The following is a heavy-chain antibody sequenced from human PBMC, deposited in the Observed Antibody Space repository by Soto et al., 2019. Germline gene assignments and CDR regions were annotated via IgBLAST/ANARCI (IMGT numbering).Heavy chain of an antibody. CDR3: ARGSGWFGYYYYGMDV. V-gene: IGHV3-72*01. CDR2: TRNKANSYTT. Sequence: EVQLVESGGGLVQPGGSLRLSCAASGFTFSDHYMDWVRQAPGKGLEWVGRTRNKANSYTTEYAASVKGRFTISRDDSKNSLYLQMNSLKTEDTAVYYCARGSGWFGYYYYGMDVWGQGTTVTVSS. J-gene: IGHJ6*02. D-gene: IGHD6-19*01. CDR1: GFTFSDHY.